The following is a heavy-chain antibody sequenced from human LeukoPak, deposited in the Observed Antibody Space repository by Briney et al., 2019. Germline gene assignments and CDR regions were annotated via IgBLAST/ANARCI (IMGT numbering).Heavy chain of an antibody. CDR2: ISSSGTTL. V-gene: IGHV3-48*04. J-gene: IGHJ4*02. CDR1: GFTFSSYP. CDR3: ARGEYYDGSGYYSFDY. D-gene: IGHD3-22*01. Sequence: GGSLRLSCAVSGFTFSSYPMNWVRQAPGKGLEWVSYISSSGTTLYYADSMKGRFTISRHTARNSLYLQMNSLTAEDTAVYYCARGEYYDGSGYYSFDYWGQGTQVTVSS.